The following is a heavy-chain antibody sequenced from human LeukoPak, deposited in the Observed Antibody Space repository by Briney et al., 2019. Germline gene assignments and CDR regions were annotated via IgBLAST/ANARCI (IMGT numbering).Heavy chain of an antibody. CDR2: IIPIFGTA. CDR3: AREPSNWEYYFDY. CDR1: GGTFSSYA. D-gene: IGHD7-27*01. V-gene: IGHV1-69*05. J-gene: IGHJ4*02. Sequence: ASVKVSCKASGGTFSSYAISWVREAPGQGLEWMGRIIPIFGTANYAQKFQGRVTITTYESTSTAYMELSSLRSEDTAVYYCAREPSNWEYYFDYWGQGTLVTVPS.